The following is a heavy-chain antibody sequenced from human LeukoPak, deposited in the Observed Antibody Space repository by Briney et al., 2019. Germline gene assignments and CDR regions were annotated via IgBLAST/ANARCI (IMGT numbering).Heavy chain of an antibody. CDR3: ARDFNPAGYSSAWATCAF. CDR1: GFTFRSYW. Sequence: PGGSLRLSCAASGFTFRSYWMSWVRQAPAKGLEGVANINEDGGDKYCVDSVRGRFTISRDNAKNSLFLQMSSLRAEDTAVYYCARDFNPAGYSSAWATCAFWGQGTVVTVSS. J-gene: IGHJ4*02. V-gene: IGHV3-7*05. D-gene: IGHD6-19*01. CDR2: INEDGGDK.